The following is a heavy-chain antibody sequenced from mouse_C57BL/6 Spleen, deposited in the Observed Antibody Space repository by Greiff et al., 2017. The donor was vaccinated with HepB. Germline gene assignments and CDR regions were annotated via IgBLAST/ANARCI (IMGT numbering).Heavy chain of an antibody. CDR1: GFPFSDYG. CDR3: ARGRRGYAMDY. J-gene: IGHJ4*01. V-gene: IGHV5-17*01. Sequence: EVQLMESGGGLVKPGGSLKFSCAASGFPFSDYGMPWVRRAPEKGLEWVAYISSGSSTIYYADTVKGRFTISRDNAKNTLFLQMTSLRSEDTAMYYCARGRRGYAMDYWGQGTSVTVSS. CDR2: ISSGSSTI.